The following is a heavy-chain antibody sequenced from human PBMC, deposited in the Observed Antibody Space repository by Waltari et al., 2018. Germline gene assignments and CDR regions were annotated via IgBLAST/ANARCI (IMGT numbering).Heavy chain of an antibody. CDR1: GFTFSSYA. J-gene: IGHJ2*01. CDR2: INHSGRT. D-gene: IGHD6-19*01. Sequence: QVQLVESGGGVVQPGRSLRLSCAASGFTFSSYAMHWVRQAPGKGLEWIGEINHSGRTNYNPSLKSRVTISVDTSKNQFSLKLSSVTAADTAVYYCARIRAEWLGWYFDLWGRGTLVTVSS. CDR3: ARIRAEWLGWYFDL. V-gene: IGHV4-34*01.